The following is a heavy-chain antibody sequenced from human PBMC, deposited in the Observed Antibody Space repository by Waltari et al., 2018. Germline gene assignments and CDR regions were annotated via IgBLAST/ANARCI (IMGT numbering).Heavy chain of an antibody. J-gene: IGHJ2*01. D-gene: IGHD3-22*01. Sequence: QVQLQESGPGLVKPSGTLSLTCAVSGGSISSSNWWSWVRQPPGKGLEWIGEIYHSGSTNSNPSLKSRVTISVDKSKNQFSLKLSSVTAADTAVYYCARQHGNYYDSSGYYLLGGYFDLWGRGTLVTVSS. CDR2: IYHSGST. CDR3: ARQHGNYYDSSGYYLLGGYFDL. V-gene: IGHV4-4*02. CDR1: GGSISSSNW.